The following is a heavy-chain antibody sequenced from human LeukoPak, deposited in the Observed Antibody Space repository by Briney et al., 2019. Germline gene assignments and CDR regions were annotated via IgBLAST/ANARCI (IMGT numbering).Heavy chain of an antibody. CDR1: GFTFSSYS. V-gene: IGHV3-21*01. CDR3: ARDVAAYCSGGSCYLVGHFDY. Sequence: PGGSLRLSCAASGFTFSSYSMNWARQAPGKGLEWVSSISSSSSYIYYADSLKGRFTISRDNAKNSLYLQMNSLRAEDTAVYYCARDVAAYCSGGSCYLVGHFDYWGQGTLVTVSS. D-gene: IGHD2-15*01. CDR2: ISSSSSYI. J-gene: IGHJ4*02.